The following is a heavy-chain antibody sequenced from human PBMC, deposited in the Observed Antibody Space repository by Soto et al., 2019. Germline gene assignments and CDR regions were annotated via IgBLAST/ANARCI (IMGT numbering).Heavy chain of an antibody. Sequence: GGSQRLSCTAAGLNFRSYAMSWVRQAPGKGLEWVSAISGSGGSTYYADSVKGRFTISRDNSKNTLYLQMNSLRAEDTAVYYCAKETSYCSSTSCSVPNWFDPWGQGTLVTVSS. CDR1: GLNFRSYA. J-gene: IGHJ5*02. CDR3: AKETSYCSSTSCSVPNWFDP. D-gene: IGHD2-2*01. V-gene: IGHV3-23*01. CDR2: ISGSGGST.